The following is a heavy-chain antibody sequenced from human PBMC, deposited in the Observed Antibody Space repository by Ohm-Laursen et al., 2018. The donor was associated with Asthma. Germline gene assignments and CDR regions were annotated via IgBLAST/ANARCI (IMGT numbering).Heavy chain of an antibody. CDR3: ARVPFSSSWVFDY. CDR1: GGTFSSYA. J-gene: IGHJ4*02. CDR2: IIPIFGTA. Sequence: ESSVKVSCKASGGTFSSYAISWVRQAPGQGLEWMGGIIPIFGTANYAQKFQGRVTITADESTSTAYMELSSLRSEDTAVYYCARVPFSSSWVFDYWGQGTLVTVSS. V-gene: IGHV1-69*01. D-gene: IGHD6-13*01.